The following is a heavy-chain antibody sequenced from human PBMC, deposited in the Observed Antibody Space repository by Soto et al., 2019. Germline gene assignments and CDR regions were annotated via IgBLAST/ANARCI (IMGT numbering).Heavy chain of an antibody. J-gene: IGHJ5*02. V-gene: IGHV4-59*01. CDR3: ARDLSRGKNWFDP. Sequence: PSETLSLTCTVSGGSISSYYWSWIRQPPGKGLEWIGYIYYSGSTNYNPSLKSRVTISVDTSKNQFSLKLSSVTAADTAVYYWARDLSRGKNWFDPWGQGTLVTVS. CDR2: IYYSGST. D-gene: IGHD3-10*01. CDR1: GGSISSYY.